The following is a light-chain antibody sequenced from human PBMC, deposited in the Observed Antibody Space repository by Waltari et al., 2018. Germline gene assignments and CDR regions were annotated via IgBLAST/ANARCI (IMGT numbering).Light chain of an antibody. V-gene: IGKV3-11*01. CDR3: QHRHNWPPTYT. CDR1: QSVRNY. J-gene: IGKJ2*01. Sequence: EIVLTQSPATLSLSPGDSATLSCRASQSVRNYLAWYRQKPGQAPRLLIYDASNRAPGIPARFSGSGSGTDFTLSISSLEPEDFAIYYCQHRHNWPPTYTFGQGTKLEVK. CDR2: DAS.